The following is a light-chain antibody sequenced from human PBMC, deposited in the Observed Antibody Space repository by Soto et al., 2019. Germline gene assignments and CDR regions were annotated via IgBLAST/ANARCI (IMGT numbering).Light chain of an antibody. CDR2: AAS. Sequence: DIQMTQSPSSLSASVGDRVTITGRASQGISNSLAWYQQNAGKSPKLLIYAASNLQSGVPSRFSGSGSGTDFSLTISSLQPEDVATYYCQTYNSARVTFGGGTKVEIK. J-gene: IGKJ4*01. CDR1: QGISNS. CDR3: QTYNSARVT. V-gene: IGKV1-27*01.